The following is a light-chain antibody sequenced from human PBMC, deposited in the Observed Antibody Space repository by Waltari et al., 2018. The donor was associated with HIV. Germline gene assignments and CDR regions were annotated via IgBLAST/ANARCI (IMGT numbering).Light chain of an antibody. Sequence: QSVLTQPPSVSEASRQRVPISCSGRSSTLGTNAVTWYQQVPGKAPKLLIYYAALLSSGVSDRVAGSKSGTSASLAIRGLQSEDEADYYCAAWDDSLNGYVFGSGTKVTVL. CDR1: SSTLGTNA. V-gene: IGLV1-36*01. J-gene: IGLJ1*01. CDR3: AAWDDSLNGYV. CDR2: YAA.